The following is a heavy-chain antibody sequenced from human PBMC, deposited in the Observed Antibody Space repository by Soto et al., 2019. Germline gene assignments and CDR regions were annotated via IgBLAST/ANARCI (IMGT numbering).Heavy chain of an antibody. CDR3: AKDRDFWSGYPPGYFDY. J-gene: IGHJ4*02. CDR1: GFTFSSYG. D-gene: IGHD3-3*01. Sequence: QPGGSLRLSCAASGFTFSSYGMHWVRQAPGKGLEWEAVISYDGSNKYYADSVKGRFTISRDNSKNTLYLQMNSLRAEDTAVYYCAKDRDFWSGYPPGYFDYWGQGTQVTVSS. CDR2: ISYDGSNK. V-gene: IGHV3-30*18.